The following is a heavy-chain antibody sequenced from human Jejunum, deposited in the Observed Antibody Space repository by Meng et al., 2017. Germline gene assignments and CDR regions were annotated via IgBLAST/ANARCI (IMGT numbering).Heavy chain of an antibody. CDR2: IYHSGST. Sequence: QLQLQESGPGLVKPSETLALTCTVSGGAISSSTYYWGWIRQPPERGLEWIGYIYHSGSTDYNPSLKSRVTISVDTSKNQFSLKLSSVTAADTAVYYCARGHQVDPWGPGTLVTVSS. D-gene: IGHD2-2*01. CDR1: GGAISSSTYY. CDR3: ARGHQVDP. V-gene: IGHV4-30-4*08. J-gene: IGHJ5*02.